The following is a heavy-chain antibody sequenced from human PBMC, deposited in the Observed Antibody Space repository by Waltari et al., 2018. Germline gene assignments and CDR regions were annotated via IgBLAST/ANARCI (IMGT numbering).Heavy chain of an antibody. CDR1: GVSITSNRHY. CDR2: VSYRGTN. CDR3: ATYSGASVGTAAFDV. Sequence: QLQLQESGPRLVRPSETLSLICRVSGVSITSNRHYWAWIRQSPGQGLEWIGTVSYRGTNYIGPSLKSRVSVSRDASKNQVSLILGSVTAADMAVYYCATYSGASVGTAAFDVWGQGTMVTVSS. V-gene: IGHV4-39*01. D-gene: IGHD1-26*01. J-gene: IGHJ3*01.